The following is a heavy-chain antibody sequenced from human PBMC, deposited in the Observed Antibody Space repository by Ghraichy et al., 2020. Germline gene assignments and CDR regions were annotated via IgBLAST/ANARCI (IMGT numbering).Heavy chain of an antibody. J-gene: IGHJ2*01. V-gene: IGHV3-23*01. CDR3: AKIEERGIWFFDL. Sequence: GGSLTLSCAASGFSFSSHGMRWVRQAPGKGPEWVSAISSSGDETFYADSVKGRLTISRDNSKNTLYLQMNSLRAEDTAVYCCAKIEERGIWFFDLWGRGTLVSVSS. CDR2: ISSSGDET. CDR1: GFSFSSHG.